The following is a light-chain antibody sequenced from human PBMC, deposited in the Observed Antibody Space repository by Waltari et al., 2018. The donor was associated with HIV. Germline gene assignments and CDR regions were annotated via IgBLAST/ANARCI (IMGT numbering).Light chain of an antibody. Sequence: QPVLTQLPSVSGTPGQTVTISCSGSDPNIWTSSVSWDQVLPGTTPRLLIFSHHERPSGVPGRFSGSKSGASASLTIFGLRSEDEADYYCSTWDKTQSAQVFGGGTKLTVL. CDR2: SHH. V-gene: IGLV1-47*01. CDR1: DPNIWTSS. CDR3: STWDKTQSAQV. J-gene: IGLJ3*02.